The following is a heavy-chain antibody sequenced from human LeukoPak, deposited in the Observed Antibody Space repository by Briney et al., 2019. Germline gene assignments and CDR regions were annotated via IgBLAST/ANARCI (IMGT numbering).Heavy chain of an antibody. CDR1: GFTFNSHA. V-gene: IGHV3-23*01. J-gene: IGHJ4*02. CDR3: AKDKESRSAPFDY. CDR2: VSGSGANT. Sequence: GGSLRLSCAASGFTFNSHAMSWVRQAPGKGLEWVSTVSGSGANTYFADSVKGRFTISRDNSKNTLYLQMNSLRAEDTAVYYCAKDKESRSAPFDYWGQGTLVTVSS.